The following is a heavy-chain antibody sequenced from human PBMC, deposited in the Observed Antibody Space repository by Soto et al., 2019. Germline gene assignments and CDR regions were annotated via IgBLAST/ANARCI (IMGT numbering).Heavy chain of an antibody. D-gene: IGHD3-10*01. J-gene: IGHJ6*02. V-gene: IGHV4-59*08. Sequence: QVQLQQSGPGLVKPSETLSLTCSVSSVPSSTHNWGWIRQPPGRGLEWIGYVDSTGGTSYNPSLKSRVTISADQSTNHISLTLSSVTAADTALYYCVRKGIGTQHGLVDVWGQGTTVTVSS. CDR3: VRKGIGTQHGLVDV. CDR2: VDSTGGT. CDR1: SVPSSTHN.